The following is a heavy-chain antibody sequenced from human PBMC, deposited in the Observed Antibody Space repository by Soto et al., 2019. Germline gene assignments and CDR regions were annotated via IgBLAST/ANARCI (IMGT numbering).Heavy chain of an antibody. V-gene: IGHV4-30-4*01. CDR2: IYYSGNT. CDR3: ASSPLDGMDV. J-gene: IGHJ6*02. CDR1: VGSISSGYYY. Sequence: PAETLSLTCSVSVGSISSGYYYWIWIRQPPGKCPDRSRNIYYSGNTYYNPSLKGHLIISIDTSNNQFSLKVGSVTASDPAVYYCASSPLDGMDVLGQGATVTVSS.